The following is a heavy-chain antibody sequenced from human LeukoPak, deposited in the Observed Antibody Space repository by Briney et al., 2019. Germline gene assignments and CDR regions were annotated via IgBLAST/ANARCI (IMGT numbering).Heavy chain of an antibody. CDR1: GGSISSYY. J-gene: IGHJ6*03. D-gene: IGHD6-13*01. CDR3: AREGQQLTLYYYYYYYMDV. Sequence: SETLSLTCTVSGGSISSYYWSWIRQPPGKGLEWIGYIYYSGSTNYNPSLKSRVTMSVDTSKNQFSLKLSSVTAADTAVYYCAREGQQLTLYYYYYYYMDVWGKGTTVTISS. CDR2: IYYSGST. V-gene: IGHV4-59*12.